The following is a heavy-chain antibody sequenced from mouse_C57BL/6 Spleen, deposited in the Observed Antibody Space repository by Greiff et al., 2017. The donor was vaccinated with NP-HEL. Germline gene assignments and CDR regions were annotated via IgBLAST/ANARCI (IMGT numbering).Heavy chain of an antibody. Sequence: VQLQQSGAELVRPGASVKLSCKASGYTFTDYYINWVKQRPGQGLEWIARIYPGSGNTYYNEKFKGKATLTAEKSSSTAYMQLSSLTSEDSAVYFCARGDSSDWFAYWGQGTLVTVSA. CDR2: IYPGSGNT. CDR1: GYTFTDYY. CDR3: ARGDSSDWFAY. V-gene: IGHV1-76*01. D-gene: IGHD3-2*02. J-gene: IGHJ3*01.